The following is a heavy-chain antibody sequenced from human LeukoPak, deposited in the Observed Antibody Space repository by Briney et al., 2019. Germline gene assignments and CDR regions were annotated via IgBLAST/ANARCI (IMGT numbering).Heavy chain of an antibody. D-gene: IGHD1-14*01. CDR2: ISSRSSTI. CDR1: GFTFSSYS. Sequence: TGGSLRLSCAASGFTFSSYSMNWVRQATGKGLEWVSYISSRSSTIYYADTVKGRFTISRDNAKNLLYLQMNSLRDEDTAVYYCARETPEYDWGQGTLVTVSS. CDR3: ARETPEYD. V-gene: IGHV3-48*02. J-gene: IGHJ4*02.